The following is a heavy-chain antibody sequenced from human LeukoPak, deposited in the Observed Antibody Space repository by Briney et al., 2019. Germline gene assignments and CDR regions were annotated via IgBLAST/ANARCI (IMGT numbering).Heavy chain of an antibody. CDR2: ISWNSGSI. CDR3: AKEVPYSSGWYFWFDP. CDR1: GFTFDDYA. Sequence: GGSLRLSCAASGFTFDDYAMPWVRQAPGKGLEWVSGISWNSGSIGYADSVKGRFTISRDNAKNSLYLQMNSLRAEDTALYYCAKEVPYSSGWYFWFDPWGQGTLVTVSS. J-gene: IGHJ5*02. D-gene: IGHD6-19*01. V-gene: IGHV3-9*01.